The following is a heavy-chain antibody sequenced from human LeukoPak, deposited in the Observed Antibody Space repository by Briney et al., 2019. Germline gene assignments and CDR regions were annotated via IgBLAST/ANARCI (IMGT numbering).Heavy chain of an antibody. CDR3: EKGPQGGNGRWYGGD. CDR2: ISADGPT. J-gene: IGHJ4*02. Sequence: GGSLRLSCAASGFTFSSSPMSWVRQAPGKGLDWVSSISADGPTYYADSVKGRFTISRDNSKNTLYLQMNSLRGEDTAVYYCEKGPQGGNGRWYGGDWGQGTLVTVSS. CDR1: GFTFSSSP. V-gene: IGHV3-23*01. D-gene: IGHD6-13*01.